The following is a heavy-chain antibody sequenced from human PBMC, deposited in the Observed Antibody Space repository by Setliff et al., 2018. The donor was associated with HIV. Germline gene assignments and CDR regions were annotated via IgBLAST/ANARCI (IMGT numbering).Heavy chain of an antibody. J-gene: IGHJ3*02. CDR3: ARDRGYYYDTSGYYYGGNAFDI. V-gene: IGHV3-7*01. CDR2: IKQNGSEK. D-gene: IGHD3-22*01. CDR1: GFTFSCYW. Sequence: GGSLRLSCAASGFTFSCYWMTWVRQAPGKGLEWVAKIKQNGSEKYYVDSVKGRFTISRDNAKNSLYLQMNSLRAEDTAVYYCARDRGYYYDTSGYYYGGNAFDIWGQGTMVTVSS.